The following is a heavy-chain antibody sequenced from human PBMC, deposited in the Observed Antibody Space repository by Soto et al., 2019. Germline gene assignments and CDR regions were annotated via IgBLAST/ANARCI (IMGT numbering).Heavy chain of an antibody. V-gene: IGHV4-59*08. CDR1: GSSIIDHY. D-gene: IGHD5-18*01. CDR2: LYSSGTT. CDR3: ARQWVTAMVTVY. Sequence: KPSETLSLTCTVSGSSIIDHYWSWIRQPPGKGLEYIGYLYSSGTTNYNPSLKSRVTISVDMSKNQFSLKLSSVTAADTAVYYCARQWVTAMVTVYWGQGTLVTVSS. J-gene: IGHJ4*02.